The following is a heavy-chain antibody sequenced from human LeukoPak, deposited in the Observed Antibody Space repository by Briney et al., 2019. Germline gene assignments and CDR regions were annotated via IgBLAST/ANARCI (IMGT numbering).Heavy chain of an antibody. CDR3: ARGKSGVVDY. CDR1: GFTFSPYW. Sequence: GGSLRLSCAAPGFTFSPYWMHWVRQAPGKGLVWVSRINGDGSSTSYADSVKGRVTISRDNAKNTLYLQMSSLRAEDTAVFYCARGKSGVVDYWGQGTLVTVSS. D-gene: IGHD3-3*01. CDR2: INGDGSST. V-gene: IGHV3-74*01. J-gene: IGHJ4*02.